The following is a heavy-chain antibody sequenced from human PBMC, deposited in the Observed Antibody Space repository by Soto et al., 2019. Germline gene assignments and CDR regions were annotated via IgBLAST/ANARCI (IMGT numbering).Heavy chain of an antibody. D-gene: IGHD5-18*01. CDR2: IYYSGST. V-gene: IGHV4-30-4*01. Sequence: SEPLSRTCPVSVGSISSGDYYSSWIRQPPGKGLEWIGYIYYSGSTYYNPSLKSRVTISVDTFKNQFSLKLSSVTAADTAVSYCAREGTDKAQKYRAMATLAPWGQGTLVIVSS. CDR1: VGSISSGDYY. CDR3: AREGTDKAQKYRAMATLAP. J-gene: IGHJ5*02.